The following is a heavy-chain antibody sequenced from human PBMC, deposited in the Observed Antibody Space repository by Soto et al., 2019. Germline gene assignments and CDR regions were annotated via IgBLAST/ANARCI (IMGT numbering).Heavy chain of an antibody. CDR2: IYYSGST. J-gene: IGHJ3*02. CDR3: ARGAMVRGVIGDAFDI. Sequence: SETLSLTCTVSGGSISSGGYYWSWIRQHPGKCLEWIGYIYYSGSTYYNPSLKSRVTISVDTSKNQFSLKLSSVTAADTAVYYCARGAMVRGVIGDAFDIWGQGTMVTVSS. D-gene: IGHD3-10*01. V-gene: IGHV4-31*03. CDR1: GGSISSGGYY.